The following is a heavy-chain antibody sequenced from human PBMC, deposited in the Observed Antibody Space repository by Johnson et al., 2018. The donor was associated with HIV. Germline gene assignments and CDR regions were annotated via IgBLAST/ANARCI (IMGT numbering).Heavy chain of an antibody. J-gene: IGHJ3*02. CDR3: ARDPAAAALRAFDI. CDR2: VYSDGNP. Sequence: VQLVESGGGVVQPGGSLRLSCAASGFSVSTNYMSWVSQAPGGGLEWVSVVYSDGNPYHADSVKGSFTISREKSKNTLYLQMNTLRAEDTAVYYCARDPAAAALRAFDIWGQGTMVTVSS. V-gene: IGHV3-66*01. D-gene: IGHD6-13*01. CDR1: GFSVSTNY.